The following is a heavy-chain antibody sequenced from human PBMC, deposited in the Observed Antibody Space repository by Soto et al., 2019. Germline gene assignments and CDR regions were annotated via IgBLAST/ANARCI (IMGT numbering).Heavy chain of an antibody. CDR3: ARDRLVATLGIDGMDV. CDR1: GFTFSSYG. J-gene: IGHJ6*02. V-gene: IGHV3-30*03. Sequence: PGGSLRLSCAASGFTFSSYGMHWVRQAPGKGLEWVAIISYDGSNKYYADSVKGRFTISRDNSKNTLYLQMNSLRAEDTAVYYCARDRLVATLGIDGMDVWGQGTTVTVSS. CDR2: ISYDGSNK. D-gene: IGHD5-12*01.